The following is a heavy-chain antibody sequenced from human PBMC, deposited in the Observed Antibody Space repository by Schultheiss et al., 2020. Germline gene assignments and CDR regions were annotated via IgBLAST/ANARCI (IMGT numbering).Heavy chain of an antibody. D-gene: IGHD1-26*01. Sequence: GGSLRLSCAASGFTFSGSAMHWVRQASGKGLEWVSAISGSGGSTYYADSVKGRFTISRDNSKNTLYLQMNSLRAEDTAVYFCTRGAYGGASGLDYWGQGTLVTVSS. J-gene: IGHJ4*02. V-gene: IGHV3-23*01. CDR1: GFTFSGSA. CDR2: ISGSGGST. CDR3: TRGAYGGASGLDY.